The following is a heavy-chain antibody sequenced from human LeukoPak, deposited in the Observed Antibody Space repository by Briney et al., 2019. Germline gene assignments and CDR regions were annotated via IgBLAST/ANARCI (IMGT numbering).Heavy chain of an antibody. CDR2: ISGSGGST. Sequence: GGSLRLSCAASGFTFSKYWMTWVRQAPEKGLEWVSAISGSGGSTYYADSVKGRFTISRDNSKNTLYLQMNSLRAEDTAVYYCAKVGITFAPSLDQGWFDPWGQGTLVTVSS. J-gene: IGHJ5*02. CDR1: GFTFSKYW. CDR3: AKVGITFAPSLDQGWFDP. V-gene: IGHV3-23*01.